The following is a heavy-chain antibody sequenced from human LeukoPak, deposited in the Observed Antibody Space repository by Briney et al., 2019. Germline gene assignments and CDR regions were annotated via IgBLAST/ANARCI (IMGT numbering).Heavy chain of an antibody. CDR1: GFTFSSYW. J-gene: IGHJ4*02. Sequence: PGGSLRLSCAASGFTFSSYWMHWVRQAPGKGLVWVSRINSDGSSTSYADSVKGRFTISRDNAKNSLYLQMNSLRAEDAAVYYCARVGSTSCYSPDYWGQGTLVTVSS. D-gene: IGHD2-2*01. CDR3: ARVGSTSCYSPDY. V-gene: IGHV3-74*01. CDR2: INSDGSST.